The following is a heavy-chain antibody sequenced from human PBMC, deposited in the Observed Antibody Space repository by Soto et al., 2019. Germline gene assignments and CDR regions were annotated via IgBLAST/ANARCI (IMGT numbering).Heavy chain of an antibody. J-gene: IGHJ5*02. Sequence: QVKLQESGPGLEKPSGTLSLTCAVSGGSISNNRWWTWVRQAPGKGLEWIGEIHDRGSTNYNLSLKSRAAVSIDRSKNQFSLEMRAVTASHSAVYYCAVQWAAGYGACDPWGQGNLFTVSS. CDR1: GGSISNNRW. V-gene: IGHV4-4*02. D-gene: IGHD3-9*01. CDR3: AVQWAAGYGACDP. CDR2: IHDRGST.